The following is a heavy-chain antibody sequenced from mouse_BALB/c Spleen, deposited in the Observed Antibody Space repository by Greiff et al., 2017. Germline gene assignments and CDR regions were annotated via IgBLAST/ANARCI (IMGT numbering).Heavy chain of an antibody. CDR3: ARRENYGSSSWFAY. D-gene: IGHD1-1*01. CDR1: GYTFTSYW. J-gene: IGHJ3*01. Sequence: VQLQQSGAELARPGASVKLSCKASGYTFTSYWMQWVKQRPGQGLEWIGAIYPGDGDTRYTQKFKGKATLTADKSSSTAYMQLSSLASEDSAVYYCARRENYGSSSWFAYWGQGTLVTVSA. CDR2: IYPGDGDT. V-gene: IGHV1-87*01.